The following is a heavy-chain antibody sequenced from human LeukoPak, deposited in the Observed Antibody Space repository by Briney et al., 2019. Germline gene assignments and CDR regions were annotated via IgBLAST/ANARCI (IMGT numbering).Heavy chain of an antibody. D-gene: IGHD4-17*01. CDR3: ARLFYGDLVWYFDL. CDR2: IYSSGSA. CDR1: GDPIRNNY. V-gene: IGHV4-4*07. J-gene: IGHJ2*01. Sequence: SETLSLTCTVSGDPIRNNYWSWIRQPAGKGLEWIGRIYSSGSADYNPSLKSRVTMSVDRSKNQFSLKLTSVTAADTALYYCARLFYGDLVWYFDLWGRGTLVTVSS.